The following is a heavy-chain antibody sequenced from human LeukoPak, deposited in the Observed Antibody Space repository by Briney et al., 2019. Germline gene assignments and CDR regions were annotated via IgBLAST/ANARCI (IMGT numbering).Heavy chain of an antibody. CDR3: VKEARGTTVYY. CDR2: IWYDGSNK. J-gene: IGHJ4*02. D-gene: IGHD4-17*01. CDR1: GFTFSSYG. Sequence: GGSLRLSCAASGFTFSSYGMHWVRQAPGKGLEWVAVIWYDGSNKYYADSVKGRFTISRDNSKNTLYLQLDSLRAEDTAVYYCVKEARGTTVYYWGQGTLVTVSS. V-gene: IGHV3-33*06.